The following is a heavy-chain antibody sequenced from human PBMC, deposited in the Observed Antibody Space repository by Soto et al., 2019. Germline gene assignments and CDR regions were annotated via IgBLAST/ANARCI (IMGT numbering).Heavy chain of an antibody. CDR2: INHSGST. CDR1: GGSFSGYY. D-gene: IGHD1-26*01. J-gene: IGHJ6*02. V-gene: IGHV4-34*01. Sequence: SETLSLTCAVYGGSFSGYYWSWIRQPPGKGLEWIGEINHSGSTNYNPSLKSRVTISVDTSKNQFSLKLSSVTAADTAVYYCAKVGLGAHYYYGMDVWGQGTTVTVSS. CDR3: AKVGLGAHYYYGMDV.